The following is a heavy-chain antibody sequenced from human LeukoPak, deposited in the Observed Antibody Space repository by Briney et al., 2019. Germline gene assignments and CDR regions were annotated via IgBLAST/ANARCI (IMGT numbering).Heavy chain of an antibody. CDR2: IYNSGST. Sequence: SETLSLTCAVYGGSFSGYYWSWIRQPPGKGLEWIGYIYNSGSTNNNPSLKSRVTISVDTSKKQFSLKLSSVIAADTAVYYCAKELTGDYYDSSGFGDFFDYWGQGTLVTVSS. D-gene: IGHD3-22*01. J-gene: IGHJ4*02. CDR1: GGSFSGYY. V-gene: IGHV4-59*01. CDR3: AKELTGDYYDSSGFGDFFDY.